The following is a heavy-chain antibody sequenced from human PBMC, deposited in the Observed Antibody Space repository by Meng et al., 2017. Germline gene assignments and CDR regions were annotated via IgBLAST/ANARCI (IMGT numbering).Heavy chain of an antibody. CDR1: GFTFRNYW. CDR2: IKPDGTMT. CDR3: ARSDWFDP. J-gene: IGHJ5*02. V-gene: IGHV3-74*01. Sequence: EVRLVESGGGLVQSGGSLRLSCTASGFTFRNYWMHWVRQAPGKGLVWVSRIKPDGTMTVYADSVKGRFTISRDKAKNTLYLQMNSLRSDDTAVYYCARSDWFDPWGQGTLVTVSS.